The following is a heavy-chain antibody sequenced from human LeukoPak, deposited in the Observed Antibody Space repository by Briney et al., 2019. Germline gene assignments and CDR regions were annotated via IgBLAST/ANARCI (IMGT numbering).Heavy chain of an antibody. V-gene: IGHV1-46*01. CDR3: ARDKGAWGRHNWFDP. J-gene: IGHJ5*02. D-gene: IGHD1-26*01. Sequence: ASVKVSCKASGYTFTSYYMHWVRQAPGQGLEWMGIINPSGGSTSYAQKFQGGVTMTRDTSTSTVYMELSSLRSEDTAVYYCARDKGAWGRHNWFDPWGQGTLVTVSS. CDR1: GYTFTSYY. CDR2: INPSGGST.